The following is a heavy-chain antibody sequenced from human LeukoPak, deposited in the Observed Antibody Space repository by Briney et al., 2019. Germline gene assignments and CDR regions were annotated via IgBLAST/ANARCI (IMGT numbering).Heavy chain of an antibody. V-gene: IGHV3-23*01. CDR3: AKDFGRNLGGPGY. D-gene: IGHD1-14*01. Sequence: GGSLRLSCAASGFTFSSYAMGWVRQAPGKGLEWVSGISDNGGRTYYADSVKGRFAISRDDSKSTLYLQMNSLRGEDTAVYYCAKDFGRNLGGPGYWGREPWSSSPQ. CDR1: GFTFSSYA. CDR2: ISDNGGRT. J-gene: IGHJ4*02.